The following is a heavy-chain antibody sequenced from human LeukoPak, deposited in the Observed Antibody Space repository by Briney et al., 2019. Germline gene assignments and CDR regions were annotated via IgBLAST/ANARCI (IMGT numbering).Heavy chain of an antibody. CDR2: IKSKTDGGTT. D-gene: IGHD4-17*01. Sequence: GGSLRLSCAASGFTFSNAWMSWVRQAPGKGLEWVGRIKSKTDGGTTDYAAPVKGRFTISRDDSKNTLYLQMNSLKTEDTAVYYCTTDNSPDYGDYVGAFDIWGQGTMVTVSS. CDR3: TTDNSPDYGDYVGAFDI. CDR1: GFTFSNAW. V-gene: IGHV3-15*01. J-gene: IGHJ3*02.